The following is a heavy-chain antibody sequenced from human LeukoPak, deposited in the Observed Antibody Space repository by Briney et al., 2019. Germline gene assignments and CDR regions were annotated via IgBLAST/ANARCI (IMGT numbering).Heavy chain of an antibody. D-gene: IGHD3-3*01. Sequence: PGGSLRLSCAASGFTFSSYWMHWVRQAPGKGLVWVSCINSDGSSTSYADSVKGRFTISRDNAKNTLYLQMNSLRAEDTAVYYCARDDYDFWSGYYTSQGGSPDYWGQGTLVTVSS. V-gene: IGHV3-74*01. J-gene: IGHJ4*02. CDR1: GFTFSSYW. CDR3: ARDDYDFWSGYYTSQGGSPDY. CDR2: INSDGSST.